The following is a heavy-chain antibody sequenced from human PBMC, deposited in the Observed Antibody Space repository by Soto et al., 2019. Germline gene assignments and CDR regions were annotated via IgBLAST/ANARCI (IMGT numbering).Heavy chain of an antibody. D-gene: IGHD1-7*01. CDR2: TYYRSRWYN. J-gene: IGHJ6*03. CDR1: GDSVSSNSAA. CDR3: AGTSSLQWYYMDV. V-gene: IGHV6-1*01. Sequence: SQTLSLTCVISGDSVSSNSAAWNWIRQSPSRGLEWLGRTYYRSRWYNDYAVSVRSRITVNADTSKNQFSLHLNSVTPEDTAAYYCAGTSSLQWYYMDVWDKGTTVTVS.